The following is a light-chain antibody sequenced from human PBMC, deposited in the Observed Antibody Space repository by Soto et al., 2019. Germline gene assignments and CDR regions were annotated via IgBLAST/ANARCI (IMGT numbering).Light chain of an antibody. CDR1: QSVSSK. V-gene: IGKV3-15*01. CDR2: GAS. J-gene: IGKJ5*01. CDR3: QQYNNWPPIT. Sequence: ENVFTQSPGTLSLSPGERATLSCTASQSVSSKLAWYQQKPGQAPRLLIYGASTRATGIPARFSGSGSGTEFTLTISSLQSEDFAIYYCQQYNNWPPITFGQGTRLEIK.